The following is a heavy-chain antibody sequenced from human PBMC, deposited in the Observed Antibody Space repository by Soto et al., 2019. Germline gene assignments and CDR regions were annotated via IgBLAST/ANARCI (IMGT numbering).Heavy chain of an antibody. J-gene: IGHJ6*03. V-gene: IGHV3-7*01. Sequence: EVQLVESGGGLVQPGGSLRLSCAASGFTFSSYWMSWVRQAPGKGLEWVANIKQDGSEKYYVDSVKGRFTISRDNAKNSLYLQMNSLRAEDTAVYYCARDQAEQWLVPDYYYYMVVWGKGTTVTVSS. CDR3: ARDQAEQWLVPDYYYYMVV. D-gene: IGHD6-19*01. CDR1: GFTFSSYW. CDR2: IKQDGSEK.